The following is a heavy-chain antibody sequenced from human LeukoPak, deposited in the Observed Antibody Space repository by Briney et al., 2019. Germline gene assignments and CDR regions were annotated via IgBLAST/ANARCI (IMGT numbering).Heavy chain of an antibody. D-gene: IGHD3-10*01. CDR2: ISYSGTT. V-gene: IGHV4-59*01. CDR3: ARYGSGSYLDY. CDR1: GGSISNYH. J-gene: IGHJ4*02. Sequence: SETLSLTCTVSGGSISNYHWSWIRQPPGKGLEWIGYISYSGTTNYNPSLKSRVTISVDTSKNQFSLKLSSVTAADTAVYYCARYGSGSYLDYWGQGTLVTVSS.